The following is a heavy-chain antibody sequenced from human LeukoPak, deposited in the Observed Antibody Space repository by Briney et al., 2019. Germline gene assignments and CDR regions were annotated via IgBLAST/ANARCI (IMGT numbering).Heavy chain of an antibody. CDR1: GDTFSSYT. V-gene: IGHV1-69*13. CDR3: ARDLPGIAVGYRWFDP. J-gene: IGHJ5*02. Sequence: ASVEVSCKASGDTFSSYTISWVRQAPGQGLEWMGGIIPIFGPATYAQKFQGRVTITADESTSTAYMELTSLTSEDTAMYYCARDLPGIAVGYRWFDPWGQGTLVTVSS. D-gene: IGHD6-13*01. CDR2: IIPIFGPA.